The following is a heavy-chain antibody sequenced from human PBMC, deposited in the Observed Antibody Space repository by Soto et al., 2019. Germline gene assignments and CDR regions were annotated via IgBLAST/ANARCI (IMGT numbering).Heavy chain of an antibody. Sequence: PGGSLRLSCAASEFTFSSYAMSWVRQAPGKGLEWVSAISGSGGSTYYADSVKGRFTISRDNSKNTLYLQMSSLRAEDTAVYYCAKVSPLGYTVRGALHYWGQGTLVTVSS. CDR2: ISGSGGST. V-gene: IGHV3-23*01. CDR3: AKVSPLGYTVRGALHY. D-gene: IGHD3-10*01. J-gene: IGHJ4*02. CDR1: EFTFSSYA.